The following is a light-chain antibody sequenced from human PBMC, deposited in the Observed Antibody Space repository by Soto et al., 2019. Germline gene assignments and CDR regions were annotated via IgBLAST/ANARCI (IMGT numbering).Light chain of an antibody. V-gene: IGLV2-14*01. CDR3: SSYTSSSTLGV. J-gene: IGLJ1*01. CDR2: DVS. CDR1: SSDVGGYNY. Sequence: SVLPQPASLSGSPGQSITISCTGTSSDVGGYNYVSWYQQHPGKAPKLMIYDVSNRPSGVSNRFSGSKSGNTASLTISGLQAEDEADYYCSSYTSSSTLGVFGTGTKVTVL.